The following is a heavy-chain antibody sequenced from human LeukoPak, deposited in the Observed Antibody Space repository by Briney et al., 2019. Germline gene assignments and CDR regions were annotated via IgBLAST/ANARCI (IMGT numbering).Heavy chain of an antibody. CDR3: ATATYYYDSSGYYYYY. CDR2: FDPEDGET. Sequence: EASVKVSCKVSGYTLTELSMHWVRQAPGKGLEWMGGFDPEDGETIYAQKSQGRVTMTEDTSTDTAYMELSSLRSEDTAVYYCATATYYYDSSGYYYYYWGQGTLVTVSS. CDR1: GYTLTELS. D-gene: IGHD3-22*01. V-gene: IGHV1-24*01. J-gene: IGHJ4*02.